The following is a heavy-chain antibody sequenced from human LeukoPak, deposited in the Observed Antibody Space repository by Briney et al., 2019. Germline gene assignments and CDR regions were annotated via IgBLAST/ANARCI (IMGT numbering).Heavy chain of an antibody. Sequence: PSETLSLTCTVSGGSISSYYWSWIRQPPGKGLEWIGYIYYSGSTNYNPSLKSRVTISVDTSKNRFSLKLSSVTAADTAVYYCARLLGRSGFDYWGQGTLVTVSS. CDR2: IYYSGST. J-gene: IGHJ4*02. V-gene: IGHV4-59*01. CDR1: GGSISSYY. CDR3: ARLLGRSGFDY.